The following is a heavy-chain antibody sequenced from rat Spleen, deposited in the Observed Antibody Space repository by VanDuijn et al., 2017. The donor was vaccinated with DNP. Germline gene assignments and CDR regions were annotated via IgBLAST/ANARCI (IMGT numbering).Heavy chain of an antibody. CDR2: ISNSGTI. Sequence: EVLLQESGPGLVKPSLSLSLTCSVTGYSITSNYWGWIRKFPGNKMEWIGHISNSGTITYNPSLKSRISITRDTSRNHFFLQLNSVTTEDTATYYCARLEFGGYTYYFDYWGQGVMVTVSS. CDR3: ARLEFGGYTYYFDY. D-gene: IGHD1-11*01. CDR1: GYSITSNY. V-gene: IGHV3-1*01. J-gene: IGHJ2*01.